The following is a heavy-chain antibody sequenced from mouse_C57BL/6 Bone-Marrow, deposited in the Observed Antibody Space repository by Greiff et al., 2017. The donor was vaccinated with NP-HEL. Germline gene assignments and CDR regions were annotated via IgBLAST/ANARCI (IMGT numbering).Heavy chain of an antibody. CDR3: ANGDGYYPYYFDY. D-gene: IGHD2-3*01. Sequence: QVQLQQSGAELARPGASVKLSCKASGYTFTSYGISWVKQRTGQGLEWIGEIYPRSGNTYYNEKFKGKATLTADKSSSTAYMELRSLTSEDSAVSFCANGDGYYPYYFDYWGQGTTLTVSS. J-gene: IGHJ2*01. CDR2: IYPRSGNT. CDR1: GYTFTSYG. V-gene: IGHV1-81*01.